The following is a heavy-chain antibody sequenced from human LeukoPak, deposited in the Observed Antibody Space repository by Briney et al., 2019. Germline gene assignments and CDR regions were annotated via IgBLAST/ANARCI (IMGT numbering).Heavy chain of an antibody. J-gene: IGHJ4*02. V-gene: IGHV4-34*01. CDR2: INHSGST. CDR3: ARRGRYSSSGFDY. CDR1: GGSFSGYY. D-gene: IGHD6-6*01. Sequence: PSETLSLTCAVYGGSFSGYYWSWIRQPPGKGLEWIGEINHSGSTNYNPSLKSRVTISVDTSKNQFSLKLSSVTAADTAVYYCARRGRYSSSGFDYWGQGTLVTVSS.